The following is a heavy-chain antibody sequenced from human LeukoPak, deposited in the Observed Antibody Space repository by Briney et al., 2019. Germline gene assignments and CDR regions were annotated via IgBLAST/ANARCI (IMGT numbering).Heavy chain of an antibody. CDR2: ISYSGPHM. Sequence: GGSLRLSCAASGFAFSRYSMNWVRQAPGKGLEWVSSISYSGPHMFYADSVRGLFTISRDNAENSLFLQMNSLRAEDTAVYFCASNDYRDEGIDSWGQGTLVTVSS. D-gene: IGHD4-17*01. V-gene: IGHV3-21*01. J-gene: IGHJ4*02. CDR3: ASNDYRDEGIDS. CDR1: GFAFSRYS.